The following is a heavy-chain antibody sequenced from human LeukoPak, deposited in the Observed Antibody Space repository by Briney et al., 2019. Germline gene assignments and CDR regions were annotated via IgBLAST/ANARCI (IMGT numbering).Heavy chain of an antibody. CDR2: IYYSGST. Sequence: SETLSLTCTVSGGSISSSSYYWSWIRQHPGKGLEWIGYIYYSGSTYYNPSLKSRVTISVDTSKNQFSLKLSSVTAADTAVYYCARAHVDTAIAFDYWGQGTPVTVSS. J-gene: IGHJ4*02. D-gene: IGHD5-18*01. CDR1: GGSISSSSYY. CDR3: ARAHVDTAIAFDY. V-gene: IGHV4-31*03.